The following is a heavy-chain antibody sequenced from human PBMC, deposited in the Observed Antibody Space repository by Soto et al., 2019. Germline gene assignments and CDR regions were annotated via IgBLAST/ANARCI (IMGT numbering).Heavy chain of an antibody. V-gene: IGHV1-18*01. CDR2: ISAYNGNT. D-gene: IGHD1-26*01. CDR3: AREWQGGSYLDLDAFDI. J-gene: IGHJ3*02. Sequence: QVQLVQSGAEVKKPGASVKVSCKASGYTFTSYGISWVRQAPGQGLEWMGWISAYNGNTNYAQKLQGRVTMTTDTSTSTADMELRSLRSDDTAVYYCAREWQGGSYLDLDAFDIWGQGTMVTVSS. CDR1: GYTFTSYG.